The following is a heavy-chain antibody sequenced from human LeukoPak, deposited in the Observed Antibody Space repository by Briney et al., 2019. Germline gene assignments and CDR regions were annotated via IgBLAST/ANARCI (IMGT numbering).Heavy chain of an antibody. V-gene: IGHV4-34*01. D-gene: IGHD3-10*01. CDR3: ARLHRGGLWFGELFGAYYYYMDV. CDR2: INHSGST. CDR1: GGSFSGYY. J-gene: IGHJ6*03. Sequence: SETLSLTCAVYGGSFSGYYWSWIRQPPGKGLEWIGEINHSGSTNYNPSLKSRVTISVDTSKNQFSLKLSSVTAADTAVCYCARLHRGGLWFGELFGAYYYYMDVWGKGTTVTISS.